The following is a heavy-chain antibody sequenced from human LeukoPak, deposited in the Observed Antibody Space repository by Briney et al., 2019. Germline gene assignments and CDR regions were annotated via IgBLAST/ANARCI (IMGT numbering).Heavy chain of an antibody. D-gene: IGHD4-17*01. Sequence: ASVKVSCKASGYSFTNYAIQWVRQAPGQRLEGMGWINAGNGKTKYSQNFQGRVTITRDTSASTAYMELSGLRSEDTAVYYCARAIWTSTVTTYYFDYWGQGALVTVSS. CDR1: GYSFTNYA. J-gene: IGHJ4*02. CDR2: INAGNGKT. V-gene: IGHV1-3*01. CDR3: ARAIWTSTVTTYYFDY.